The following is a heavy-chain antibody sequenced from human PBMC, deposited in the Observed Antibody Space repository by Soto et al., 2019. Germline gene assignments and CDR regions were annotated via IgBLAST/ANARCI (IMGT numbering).Heavy chain of an antibody. CDR1: GYTFTSYG. Sequence: GASVKVSCKASGYTFTSYGISWVRQAPGQGLEWMGWISAYNGNTNYAQKIQGRVTMNTDTSTSTAYMELRSLRTDDTDVYYCERVYFFGSGSSGYCGQGTLVIVSS. CDR3: ERVYFFGSGSSGY. D-gene: IGHD3-10*01. CDR2: ISAYNGNT. V-gene: IGHV1-18*01. J-gene: IGHJ4*02.